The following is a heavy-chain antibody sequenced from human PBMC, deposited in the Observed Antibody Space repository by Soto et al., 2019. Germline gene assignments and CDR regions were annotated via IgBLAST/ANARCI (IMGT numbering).Heavy chain of an antibody. V-gene: IGHV1-18*01. CDR3: AREGPAPYYYSGMDV. J-gene: IGHJ6*02. CDR2: ISGYNGNT. Sequence: QVQLVQSRGEVKKPGASVRVSCKTSGYSFTTYGISWVRQAPGQGLEWMGWISGYNGNTNYAQNLQGRVTMTTDTSTSTAYMELRSLRSDDTAVYYCAREGPAPYYYSGMDVWGQRSTVTVSS. CDR1: GYSFTTYG.